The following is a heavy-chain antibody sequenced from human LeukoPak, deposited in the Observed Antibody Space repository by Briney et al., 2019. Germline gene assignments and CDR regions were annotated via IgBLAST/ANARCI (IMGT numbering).Heavy chain of an antibody. CDR1: GFTFSRYW. CDR3: VYGGSYYVA. CDR2: IKEDGSEK. D-gene: IGHD1-26*01. V-gene: IGHV3-7*01. Sequence: PGGSLRLSCAASGFTFSRYWMTWVRQASGTGLELVANIKEDGSEKYYVDSVKGRFTISRDNAKISLYLQMNSLRAEDTAVYYCVYGGSYYVAWGQGTLVTVSS. J-gene: IGHJ5*02.